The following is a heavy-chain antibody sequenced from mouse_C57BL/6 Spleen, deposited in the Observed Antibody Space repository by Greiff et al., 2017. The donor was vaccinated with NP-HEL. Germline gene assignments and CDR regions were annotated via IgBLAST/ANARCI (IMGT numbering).Heavy chain of an antibody. V-gene: IGHV1-54*01. Sequence: QVQLQQSGAELVRPGTSVKVSCKASGYAFTNYLIEWVKQRPGQGLEWIGVINPGSGGTNYNEKFKGKATLTADKSSSTAYMQLSSLTSEDSAVYVCARDYYGSSYDAMDYWGQGTSVTVSS. CDR2: INPGSGGT. D-gene: IGHD1-1*01. CDR3: ARDYYGSSYDAMDY. J-gene: IGHJ4*01. CDR1: GYAFTNYL.